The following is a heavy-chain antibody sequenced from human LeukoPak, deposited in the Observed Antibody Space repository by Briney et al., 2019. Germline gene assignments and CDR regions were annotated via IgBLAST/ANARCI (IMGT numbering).Heavy chain of an antibody. CDR1: GYSFTTYW. CDR2: IFPGDSET. D-gene: IGHD1-26*01. J-gene: IGHJ4*02. CDR3: ARHLSQGRGGDY. Sequence: GESLKISCKGFGYSFTTYWIGWVRPLPGKGLEWMGIIFPGDSETTYSPSFQGHVTISADKSISTAYLQWTSLKASDTAMYYCARHLSQGRGGDYWGQGTLVTVSS. V-gene: IGHV5-51*01.